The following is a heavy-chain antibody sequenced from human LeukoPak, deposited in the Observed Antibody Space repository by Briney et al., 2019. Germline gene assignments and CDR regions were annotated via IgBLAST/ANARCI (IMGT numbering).Heavy chain of an antibody. CDR3: ARVFWYTSGWYYFDY. J-gene: IGHJ4*02. V-gene: IGHV1-46*01. D-gene: IGHD6-19*01. CDR2: INPSGGST. Sequence: ASVKVSCKASGDTFTSYYMHWVRQAPGQGLEWMGIINPSGGSTSSAQKFQGRVTMTRDMSTSTVYMDLSSLRSEDTAVYYCARVFWYTSGWYYFDYWGQGTLVTVSS. CDR1: GDTFTSYY.